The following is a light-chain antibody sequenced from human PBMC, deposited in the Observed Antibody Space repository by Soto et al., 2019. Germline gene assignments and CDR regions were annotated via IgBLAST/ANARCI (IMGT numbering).Light chain of an antibody. J-gene: IGKJ1*01. Sequence: DIQMTQSPSSVFASVGDRVTITCRASQGIKSWLAWYQQKPGKAPNLLIFGASSLVSGVPSRFSGSGSGTDFTLTISSLQPEDFATYYCQQADSFPPWTFGQGTKVEMK. CDR3: QQADSFPPWT. V-gene: IGKV1-12*01. CDR2: GAS. CDR1: QGIKSW.